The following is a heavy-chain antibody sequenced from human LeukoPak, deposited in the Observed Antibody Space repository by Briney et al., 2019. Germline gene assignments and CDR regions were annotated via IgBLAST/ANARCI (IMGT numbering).Heavy chain of an antibody. D-gene: IGHD1-7*01. CDR3: ARVPYNWNYGYFDY. Sequence: PSQTLSLTCTVSGGSISSGSYYWSWIRQPAGEGLEWIGRIYTRGSTNYNPSLKSRVTISVDTSKNQFSLKLSSVTAADTAVYYCARVPYNWNYGYFDYWGQGTLVTVSS. CDR2: IYTRGST. CDR1: GGSISSGSYY. V-gene: IGHV4-61*02. J-gene: IGHJ4*02.